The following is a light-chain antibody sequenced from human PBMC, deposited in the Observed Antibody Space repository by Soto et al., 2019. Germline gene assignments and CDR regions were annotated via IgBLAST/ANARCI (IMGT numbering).Light chain of an antibody. CDR2: GAS. V-gene: IGKV3-20*01. Sequence: EIVLTQSPGTRSLSPGERATLSCRASQSVSSSYLAWYQQKPGQAPRLLIYGASSRATGIPDRFSGSGSGTDFTLTSSRLEPEDFAVYYCKQYGSSPLTFGGGTKVEIK. CDR3: KQYGSSPLT. J-gene: IGKJ4*01. CDR1: QSVSSSY.